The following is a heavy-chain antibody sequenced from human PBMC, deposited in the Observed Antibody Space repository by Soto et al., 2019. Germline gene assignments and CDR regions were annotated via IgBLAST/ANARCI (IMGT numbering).Heavy chain of an antibody. CDR1: GGTFSSYT. CDR2: IIPILGIA. Sequence: QVQLVQSGAEVKKPGSSVKVSCKASGGTFSSYTISWVRQAPGQGLEWMGRIIPILGIANYAQKFQGRVTITADKSTSTAYMELSSLRSEDTVVYYCARGTEDIVVVVAANDAFDIWGQGTMVTVSS. V-gene: IGHV1-69*02. CDR3: ARGTEDIVVVVAANDAFDI. J-gene: IGHJ3*02. D-gene: IGHD2-15*01.